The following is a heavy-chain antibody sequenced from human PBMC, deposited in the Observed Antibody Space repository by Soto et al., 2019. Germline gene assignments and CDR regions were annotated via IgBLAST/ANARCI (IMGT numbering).Heavy chain of an antibody. CDR1: GGSISSYY. D-gene: IGHD3-10*01. J-gene: IGHJ5*02. CDR2: IYYSGST. Sequence: PSETLSLTCTVSGGSISSYYWSWIRQPPGKGLEWIGYIYYSGSTNYNPSLKSRVTISVDTSKNQFSLKLSSVTAADTAVYYCARARPDYYGSGSLSWFDPWGQGNLVTVSS. V-gene: IGHV4-59*01. CDR3: ARARPDYYGSGSLSWFDP.